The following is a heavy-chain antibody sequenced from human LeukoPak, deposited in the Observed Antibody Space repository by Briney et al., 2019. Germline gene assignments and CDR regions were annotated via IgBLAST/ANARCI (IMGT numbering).Heavy chain of an antibody. CDR1: GGSISSYY. CDR2: IYYSGST. J-gene: IGHJ4*02. D-gene: IGHD3-22*01. Sequence: SETLSLTCTVSGGSISSYYWSWIGQPPGKGLDWMGYIYYSGSTNYNPSLKSRVTISVDTSKNQFSLKLSSVTAADTAVYYCAGTYYDSSGHYFDYWGQGTLVTVSS. CDR3: AGTYYDSSGHYFDY. V-gene: IGHV4-59*01.